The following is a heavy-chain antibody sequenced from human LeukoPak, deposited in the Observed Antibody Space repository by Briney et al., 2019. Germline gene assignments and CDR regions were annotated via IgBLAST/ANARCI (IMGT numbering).Heavy chain of an antibody. CDR1: GFTFSSYG. V-gene: IGHV3-30*03. J-gene: IGHJ6*02. CDR3: AHLVGRGGYDYYYYGMDV. D-gene: IGHD5-12*01. CDR2: ISYDGSNK. Sequence: GRSLRLSCAASGFTFSSYGMHWVRQAPGKGLEWVAVISYDGSNKYYADSVKGRFTISRDNSKNTLYLQMNSLRAEDTAVYYCAHLVGRGGYDYYYYGMDVWGQGTTVTVSS.